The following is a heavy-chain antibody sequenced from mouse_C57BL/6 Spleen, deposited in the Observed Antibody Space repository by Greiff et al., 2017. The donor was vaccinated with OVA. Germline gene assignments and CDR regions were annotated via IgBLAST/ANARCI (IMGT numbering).Heavy chain of an antibody. V-gene: IGHV3-6*01. J-gene: IGHJ4*01. D-gene: IGHD2-3*01. CDR3: ARDQGPDGYYVVDY. Sequence: VQLVESGPGLVKPSQSLSLTCSVTGYSITSGYYWNWIRQFPGNKLEWMGYIRYDGSNNYNPSLKNRISITRDTAKYPFFLKMNSMTTEDAASYCCARDQGPDGYYVVDYWGQGTSVTVSS. CDR1: GYSITSGYY. CDR2: IRYDGSN.